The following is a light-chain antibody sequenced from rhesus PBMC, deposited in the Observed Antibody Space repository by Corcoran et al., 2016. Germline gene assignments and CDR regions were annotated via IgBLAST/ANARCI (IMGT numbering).Light chain of an antibody. Sequence: DIQMTQSPSSLSASVGDKVTITCRASQGISSWLAWYQQKPGNAPKLLIYSASSLQSGVPSRFSGSGSGTDYTLTISSLQPEDFATYYGQQGYNTPYSFGQGTKVEIK. CDR3: QQGYNTPYS. J-gene: IGKJ2*01. CDR2: SAS. CDR1: QGISSW. V-gene: IGKV1-18*01.